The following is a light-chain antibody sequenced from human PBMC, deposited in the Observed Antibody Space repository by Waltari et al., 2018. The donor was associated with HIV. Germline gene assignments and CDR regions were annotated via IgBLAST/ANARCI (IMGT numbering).Light chain of an antibody. CDR2: SNN. J-gene: IGLJ3*02. CDR3: AAWDDSLNGPV. V-gene: IGLV1-44*01. Sequence: QSVLTQPPSASGTPGQRVTISCSGSSSNIGSNTVNWHQQLPGTAPKLLIYSNNQRPSGVPDRCSGSKAGTSASLAISGLQAEDEADYYCAAWDDSLNGPVFGGGTKLTVL. CDR1: SSNIGSNT.